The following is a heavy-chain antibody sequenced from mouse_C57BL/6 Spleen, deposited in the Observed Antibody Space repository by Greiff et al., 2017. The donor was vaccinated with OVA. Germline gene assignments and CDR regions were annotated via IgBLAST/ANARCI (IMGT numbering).Heavy chain of an antibody. CDR1: GYAFSSSW. J-gene: IGHJ3*01. CDR3: ARSGYDGYPWFAY. D-gene: IGHD2-3*01. CDR2: IYPGDGDT. Sequence: VQLQQSGPELVKPGASVKISCKASGYAFSSSWMNWVKQRPGKGLEWIGRIYPGDGDTNYNGKFKGKATLTADKSSSTAYMQLSSLTSEDSAVYFCARSGYDGYPWFAYWGQGTLVTVSA. V-gene: IGHV1-82*01.